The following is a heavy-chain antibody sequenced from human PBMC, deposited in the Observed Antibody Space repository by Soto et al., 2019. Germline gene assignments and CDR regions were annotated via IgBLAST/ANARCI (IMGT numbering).Heavy chain of an antibody. CDR2: ISSSSSTI. CDR1: GFTFSSYS. CDR3: ARGSMDYGDYVDYYYGMDV. Sequence: GGSLRLSCAASGFTFSSYSMNWVRQAPGKGLEWVSYISSSSSTIYYADSVKGRFTISRDNAKNSLYLQMNSLRDEDTAVYYCARGSMDYGDYVDYYYGMDVWGQGTTVTVSS. J-gene: IGHJ6*02. D-gene: IGHD4-17*01. V-gene: IGHV3-48*02.